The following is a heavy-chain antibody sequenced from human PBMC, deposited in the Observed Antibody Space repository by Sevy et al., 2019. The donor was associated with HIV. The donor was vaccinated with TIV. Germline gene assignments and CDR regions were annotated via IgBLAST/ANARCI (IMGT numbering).Heavy chain of an antibody. CDR2: IGYDGSNK. CDR3: ARDPRMYGDYLLAYFDS. J-gene: IGHJ4*02. D-gene: IGHD2-8*01. V-gene: IGHV3-33*01. CDR1: GFTPSTYG. Sequence: GGSLRLSCTASGFTPSTYGMHWVRQAPGKGLEWVAVIGYDGSNKYYADSVKGRFTISIDNSKNTVFLQMDSLRVEDTAVYYCARDPRMYGDYLLAYFDSWGQGTLVTVSS.